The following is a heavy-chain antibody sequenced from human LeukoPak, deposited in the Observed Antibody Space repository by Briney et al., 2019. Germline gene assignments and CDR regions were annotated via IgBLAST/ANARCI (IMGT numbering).Heavy chain of an antibody. CDR3: AREAGDSSGWDT. Sequence: GGSLRLSCAATGFTFSSHWMTWVRQAPGKGLEWVANIKEDGSIKHYADSVKGRFIISRDNAKNSLDLQMNSLGAEDTAVYYCAREAGDSSGWDTWGQGTLVTVSS. CDR2: IKEDGSIK. V-gene: IGHV3-7*01. D-gene: IGHD6-19*01. J-gene: IGHJ5*02. CDR1: GFTFSSHW.